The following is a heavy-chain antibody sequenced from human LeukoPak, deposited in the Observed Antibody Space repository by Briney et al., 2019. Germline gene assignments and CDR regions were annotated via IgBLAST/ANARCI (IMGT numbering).Heavy chain of an antibody. Sequence: PGGSLRLSCTASGFTFDDYAMHWVRQAPGKGLEWVSGISWNSGSIGYADSVKGRFTISRDNAKNSLYLQMNSLRAEDTAVYYCARDYSGWSLDPWGQGTLVTVSS. J-gene: IGHJ5*02. CDR2: ISWNSGSI. CDR1: GFTFDDYA. D-gene: IGHD5-12*01. CDR3: ARDYSGWSLDP. V-gene: IGHV3-9*01.